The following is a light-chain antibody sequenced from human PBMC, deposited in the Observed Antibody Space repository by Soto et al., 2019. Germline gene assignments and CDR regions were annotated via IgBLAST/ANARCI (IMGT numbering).Light chain of an antibody. J-gene: IGKJ4*01. V-gene: IGKV3-11*01. CDR2: DTS. Sequence: EIVLTQSPATLSLSPWERATLSCRASQSVNSYLAWYQQTAGQAPRLLIYDTSSRATGIPARFSGSGSGTDFTLTISSLEPEDFAVYYCQQRSKWLTFGGGTRVDIK. CDR1: QSVNSY. CDR3: QQRSKWLT.